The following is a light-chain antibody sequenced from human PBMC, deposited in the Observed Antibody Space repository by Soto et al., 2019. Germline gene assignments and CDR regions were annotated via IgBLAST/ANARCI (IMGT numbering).Light chain of an antibody. CDR1: QSVSGSY. CDR3: QQYNNWPLT. CDR2: GAS. V-gene: IGKV3-15*01. Sequence: EIMLTQSPGTLSLSPGDRATLSCRASQSVSGSYLAWYQQKPGQAPRLLIYGASTRATGIPARFSGSESGTEFTLTISSLQSEDFAVYYCQQYNNWPLTFGGGTKVDIK. J-gene: IGKJ4*01.